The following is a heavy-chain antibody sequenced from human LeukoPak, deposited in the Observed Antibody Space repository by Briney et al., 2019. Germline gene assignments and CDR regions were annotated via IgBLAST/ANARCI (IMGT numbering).Heavy chain of an antibody. Sequence: GGSLRLSCAASGIAFSGYNMNWVRQAPGKGPEWISSITASSIYIYHADSVKGRFTVSRDNAKNLLFLQMDSLRAEDTAVYYCARVLRDYYFDFWGPGTLVTVSS. CDR1: GIAFSGYN. CDR2: ITASSIYI. D-gene: IGHD2-15*01. V-gene: IGHV3-21*01. J-gene: IGHJ4*02. CDR3: ARVLRDYYFDF.